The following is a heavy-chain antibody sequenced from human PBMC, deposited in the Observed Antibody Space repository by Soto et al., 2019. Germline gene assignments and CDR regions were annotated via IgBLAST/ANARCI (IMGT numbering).Heavy chain of an antibody. J-gene: IGHJ3*02. D-gene: IGHD2-8*01. CDR3: AREGTSGHAFDI. Sequence: GASVKVSCKASGYTFTSYGISWVRQAPGQGLEYMGWISGYIDHTHYAQNLQGRVTLTTDRSTSTAYMELRSLRSDDTAVYFCAREGTSGHAFDIWGQGTMVTVSS. CDR1: GYTFTSYG. CDR2: ISGYIDHT. V-gene: IGHV1-18*01.